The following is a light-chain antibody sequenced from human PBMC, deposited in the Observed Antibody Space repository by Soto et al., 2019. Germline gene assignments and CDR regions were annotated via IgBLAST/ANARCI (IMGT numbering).Light chain of an antibody. Sequence: IVLTQSPVTLSLSPGERATLACRASESVTNTRLAWYQQKGGQAPRLLIYAISTRARGIPDRFSGSGSGTDCTLTISRLEPEDFGVYYCQRYGTSRGTFGQGTKLEIK. CDR1: ESVTNTR. CDR2: AIS. CDR3: QRYGTSRGT. J-gene: IGKJ2*01. V-gene: IGKV3-20*01.